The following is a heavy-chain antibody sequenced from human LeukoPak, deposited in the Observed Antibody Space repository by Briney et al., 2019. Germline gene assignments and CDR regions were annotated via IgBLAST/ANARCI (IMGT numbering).Heavy chain of an antibody. V-gene: IGHV4-39*01. Sequence: SETLSLTCTVSGGSISSTSYYWGWIRQPPGKGLEWTGSVYKSGGTYYNPSLKSRVTISVDTSKNQFSLTLNSVTAADTAVYYCVRHYDVSGYHDYWGQGTLVTVSS. D-gene: IGHD3-22*01. CDR2: VYKSGGT. CDR3: VRHYDVSGYHDY. J-gene: IGHJ4*02. CDR1: GGSISSTSYY.